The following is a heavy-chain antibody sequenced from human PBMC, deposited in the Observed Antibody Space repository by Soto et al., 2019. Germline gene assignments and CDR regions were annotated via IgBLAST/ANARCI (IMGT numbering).Heavy chain of an antibody. V-gene: IGHV3-23*01. CDR1: GFTFRNHA. Sequence: PGGSLRLSCAVSGFTFRNHAMHWVRQAPGKELQWVSGISGGGDSTFYADSVKGRFPISRDNSMNTLHLHMNSLRAEDTAVYYCAKVYYSGTFPGAFDIWGQGTMVTVSS. CDR3: AKVYYSGTFPGAFDI. CDR2: ISGGGDST. D-gene: IGHD1-26*01. J-gene: IGHJ3*02.